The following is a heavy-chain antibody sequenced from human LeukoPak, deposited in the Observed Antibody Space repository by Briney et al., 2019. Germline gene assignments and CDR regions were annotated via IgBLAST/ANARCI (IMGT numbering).Heavy chain of an antibody. V-gene: IGHV1-2*02. D-gene: IGHD1-1*01. Sequence: ASVKVSCKASGHTFTVHYIHWVRQGPGQGLEWLGWITLNSGDTHYAQKFQGRLTMTSDTSISTGYMELSRLQFDDTAVYYCAREGQLGLDNWGQGTLATVSS. CDR2: ITLNSGDT. CDR1: GHTFTVHY. CDR3: AREGQLGLDN. J-gene: IGHJ1*01.